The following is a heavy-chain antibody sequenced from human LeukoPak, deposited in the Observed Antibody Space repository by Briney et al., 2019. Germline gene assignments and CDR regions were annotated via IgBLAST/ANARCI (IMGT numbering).Heavy chain of an antibody. D-gene: IGHD6-13*01. J-gene: IGHJ5*02. CDR3: AREVAAAGSGPDNNWFDP. Sequence: ASVKVSCKASGYTFTGYYMHWVRQAPGQGLEWMGWINPNSGGTNYAQKFQGRVIMTRDTSISTAYMELSRLRSDDTTVYYCAREVAAAGSGPDNNWFDPWGQGTLVTVSS. V-gene: IGHV1-2*02. CDR1: GYTFTGYY. CDR2: INPNSGGT.